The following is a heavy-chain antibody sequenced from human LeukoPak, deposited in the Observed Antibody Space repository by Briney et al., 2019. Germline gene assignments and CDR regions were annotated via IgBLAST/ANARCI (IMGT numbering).Heavy chain of an antibody. CDR3: ARAYRYSSSVNSIVGY. CDR1: GYTFINYA. Sequence: GASVKVSCKASGYTFINYAMNWVRQAPGQGLQWMGWNNTNTENPTYAQGFTGRFVFSLDTSVSTAYLQISSLKAEDTAVYYCARAYRYSSSVNSIVGYWGQGTLVTVSS. J-gene: IGHJ4*02. D-gene: IGHD6-6*01. CDR2: NNTNTENP. V-gene: IGHV7-4-1*02.